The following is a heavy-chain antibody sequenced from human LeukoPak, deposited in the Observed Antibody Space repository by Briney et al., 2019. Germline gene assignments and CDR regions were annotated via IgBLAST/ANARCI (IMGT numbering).Heavy chain of an antibody. D-gene: IGHD5-18*01. V-gene: IGHV1-18*01. Sequence: AAVKVSCKASGYTFTSYGISWVRQAPGQGRAWMGWISAYNGNTNYAQKLQGRVTMTTDTSTSTAYVELRSLRSDDTAVYYCARGRTATYGMDVWGQGTTVTVSS. CDR3: ARGRTATYGMDV. J-gene: IGHJ6*02. CDR1: GYTFTSYG. CDR2: ISAYNGNT.